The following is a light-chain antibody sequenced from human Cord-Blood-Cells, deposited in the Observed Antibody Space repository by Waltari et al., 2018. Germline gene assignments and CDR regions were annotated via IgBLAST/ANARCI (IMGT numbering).Light chain of an antibody. CDR2: AAT. CDR1: PGISTY. CDR3: QKYNSAPFT. J-gene: IGKJ3*01. V-gene: IGKV1-27*01. Sequence: DIQMTQSPSSRSASVGDRVTITCRASPGISTYLAWYQQNPRKIPKLLIYAATTLQSRVPSRFSGSVSGTDFTLTLSSLQPEDVATYYCQKYNSAPFTFGPGTKVDIK.